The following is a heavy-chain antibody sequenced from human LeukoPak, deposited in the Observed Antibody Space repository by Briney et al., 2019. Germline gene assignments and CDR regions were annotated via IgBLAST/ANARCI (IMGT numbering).Heavy chain of an antibody. D-gene: IGHD5-12*01. CDR3: GRGARPPHYYYYMDV. CDR2: MIPILGTA. Sequence: SVKLSCKASGGTFTSYGIIWGRQAPGQGLELMGRMIPILGTATYAQKFQGRVTISADNSTSTAYLELSSLRSEDTTVYYCGRGARPPHYYYYMDVWGKGTTVTVSS. CDR1: GGTFTSYG. V-gene: IGHV1-69*04. J-gene: IGHJ6*03.